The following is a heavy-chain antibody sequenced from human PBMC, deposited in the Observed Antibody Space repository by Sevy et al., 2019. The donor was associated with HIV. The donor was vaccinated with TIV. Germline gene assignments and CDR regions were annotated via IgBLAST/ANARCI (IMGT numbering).Heavy chain of an antibody. Sequence: GGSLRLSCVASGFTFDNNAMYWVRQAPGKGLEWVSVISGSGFSTNYAGSVKGRFTISRDISKSTLYLQMNRLRAEDTAVYYCAKVYYYDSGTVIPRGMDVWGQGTTVTVSS. CDR3: AKVYYYDSGTVIPRGMDV. CDR2: ISGSGFST. J-gene: IGHJ6*02. V-gene: IGHV3-23*01. D-gene: IGHD3-10*01. CDR1: GFTFDNNA.